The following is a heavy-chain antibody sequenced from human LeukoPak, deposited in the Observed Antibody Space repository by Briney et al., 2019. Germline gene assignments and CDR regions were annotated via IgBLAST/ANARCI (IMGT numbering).Heavy chain of an antibody. CDR1: GFTFSSYA. D-gene: IGHD5-18*01. CDR3: ARDPNVDTAMVTSSYFDY. J-gene: IGHJ4*02. V-gene: IGHV3-30*04. CDR2: ISYDGSNK. Sequence: PGGSLRLSCAASGFTFSSYAMHWVRQAPGKGLEWVAIISYDGSNKYYADSVKGRFTISRDNSKDTLYLQMNSLRAEDTAVYYCARDPNVDTAMVTSSYFDYWGQGTLVTVSS.